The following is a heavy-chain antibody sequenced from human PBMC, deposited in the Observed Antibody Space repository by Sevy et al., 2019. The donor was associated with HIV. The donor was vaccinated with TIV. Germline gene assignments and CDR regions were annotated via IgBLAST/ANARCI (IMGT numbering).Heavy chain of an antibody. J-gene: IGHJ6*02. CDR1: GFTVSGNY. V-gene: IGHV3-66*01. CDR3: AKSYFGSGTSYGMDL. Sequence: GGSLRLSCAASGFTVSGNYMSWVRQAPGKGLEWVSGIFSGGNTHFADSVKGRFTISRDNSKNTLSLQMNSLSAEDTAVYYCAKSYFGSGTSYGMDLWGRGTTVTVSS. CDR2: IFSGGNT. D-gene: IGHD3-10*01.